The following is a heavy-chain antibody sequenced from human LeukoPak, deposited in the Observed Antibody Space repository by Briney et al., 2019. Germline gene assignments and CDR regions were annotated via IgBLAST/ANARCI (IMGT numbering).Heavy chain of an antibody. CDR1: GFTFSNYG. CDR2: ISSDGSNK. D-gene: IGHD3-16*02. Sequence: GGSLRLSCAASGFTFSNYGMHWVRQAPGKGLEWVAVISSDGSNKYYADSVKGRFAISRDNSKNTLYLQMNSLRAEDTAVYYCARAPAHQYYDYVWGSYRFRNDAFDIWGQGTMVTVSS. CDR3: ARAPAHQYYDYVWGSYRFRNDAFDI. V-gene: IGHV3-30*03. J-gene: IGHJ3*02.